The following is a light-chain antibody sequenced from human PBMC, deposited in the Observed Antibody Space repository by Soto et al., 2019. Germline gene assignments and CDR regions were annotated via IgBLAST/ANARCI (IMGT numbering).Light chain of an antibody. CDR2: GAS. J-gene: IGKJ1*01. CDR1: QSVSSSY. Sequence: EIVLTQSPGTLSLSLGERATLSCRASQSVSSSYLAWYQQKPGEAPRLLIYGASSRATGIPDRFSGSGSGTDFTLTISRLEPEDFAVYYCQQYGNSPQTFGQGTKVDIK. CDR3: QQYGNSPQT. V-gene: IGKV3-20*01.